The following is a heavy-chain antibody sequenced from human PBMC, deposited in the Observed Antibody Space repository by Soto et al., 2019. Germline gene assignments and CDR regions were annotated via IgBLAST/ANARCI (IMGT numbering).Heavy chain of an antibody. V-gene: IGHV4-59*07. J-gene: IGHJ6*02. CDR3: ARQQMLPFYYALDV. Sequence: QVQLQESGPGLVKPSDTLSLTCTVSGGSIRGYYWSWIRQPPGKGLEYIGYIYYRGSTNYNPSLTRRGTMSVDTSRNQFSLKANSVTAADTAVYYCARQQMLPFYYALDVWGQGTTVTVSS. D-gene: IGHD6-13*01. CDR1: GGSIRGYY. CDR2: IYYRGST.